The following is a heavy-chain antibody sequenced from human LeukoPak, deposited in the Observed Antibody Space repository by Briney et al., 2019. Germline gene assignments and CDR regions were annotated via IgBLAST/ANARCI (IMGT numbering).Heavy chain of an antibody. Sequence: GGSLRLSCAASGFTFSSYEMNWVRQAPGKGLEWVSYISSSGSTIYYADSVKGRFTISRDNAKNSLYLQMNSLRAEDTAVYYCARAHGYDIGGYWGQGTLVTVSS. V-gene: IGHV3-48*03. J-gene: IGHJ4*02. CDR2: ISSSGSTI. CDR1: GFTFSSYE. D-gene: IGHD3-3*01. CDR3: ARAHGYDIGGY.